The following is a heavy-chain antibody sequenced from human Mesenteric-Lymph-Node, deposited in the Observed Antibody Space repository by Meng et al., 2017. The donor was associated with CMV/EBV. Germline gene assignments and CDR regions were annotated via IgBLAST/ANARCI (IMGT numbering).Heavy chain of an antibody. Sequence: SETLSLTCTVSGGSISSYYWSWIRQPPGKGLEWIGYIYYSGSTNYNPSLKSRVTISVDTSKNQFSLKLSSVTAADTAVYYCARMSLPRDGYNFDYWGQGTLVTVSS. CDR3: ARMSLPRDGYNFDY. CDR2: IYYSGST. D-gene: IGHD5-24*01. J-gene: IGHJ4*02. V-gene: IGHV4-59*01. CDR1: GGSISSYY.